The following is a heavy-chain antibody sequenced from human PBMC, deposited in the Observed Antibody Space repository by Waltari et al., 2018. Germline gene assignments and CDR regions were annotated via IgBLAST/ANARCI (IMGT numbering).Heavy chain of an antibody. Sequence: EVQLVESGGGLVQPGGSLRLSCAASGFTFSSYEMNWVRQAPGKGLEWVSYISSSERTTFYAASVKGRFTISRDNAKNSLYLQMNSLRAEDTAVYYCARETRSPPPGYFDYWGQGTLVTVSS. J-gene: IGHJ4*02. CDR3: ARETRSPPPGYFDY. CDR2: ISSSERTT. V-gene: IGHV3-48*03. CDR1: GFTFSSYE.